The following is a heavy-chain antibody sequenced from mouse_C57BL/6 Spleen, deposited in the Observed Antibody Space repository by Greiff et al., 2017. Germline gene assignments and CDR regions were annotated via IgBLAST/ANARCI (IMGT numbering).Heavy chain of an antibody. D-gene: IGHD1-1*01. J-gene: IGHJ4*01. Sequence: QVQLQQPGAELVKPGASVKLSCKASGYTFTSYWMHWVKQRPGQGLEWIGMIHPNSGSTNYNEKFKSKATLTVDKSSSTAYMQLSSLTSEDSAVYYCANPLTRVVANRDYYAMDYWGQGTSVTVSS. CDR3: ANPLTRVVANRDYYAMDY. CDR1: GYTFTSYW. CDR2: IHPNSGST. V-gene: IGHV1-64*01.